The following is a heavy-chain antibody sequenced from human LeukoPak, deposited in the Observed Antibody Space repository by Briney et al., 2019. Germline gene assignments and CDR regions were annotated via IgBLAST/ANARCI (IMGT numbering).Heavy chain of an antibody. V-gene: IGHV4-34*01. CDR1: GGSFSGYY. CDR3: ARERGIAARPTRLKNWFDP. D-gene: IGHD6-6*01. CDR2: INHSGST. J-gene: IGHJ5*02. Sequence: SETLSLTCAVYGGSFSGYYWSWIRQPPGKGLEWIGEINHSGSTNYNPSLKSRVTISVDTSKNQFSLKLSSVTAADTAVYYCARERGIAARPTRLKNWFDPWGQGTLVTVSS.